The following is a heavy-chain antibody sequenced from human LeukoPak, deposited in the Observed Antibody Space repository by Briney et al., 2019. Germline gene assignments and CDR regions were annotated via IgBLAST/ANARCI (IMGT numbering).Heavy chain of an antibody. CDR3: AKDRPVDIVATSYFDY. V-gene: IGHV3-23*01. J-gene: IGHJ4*02. CDR1: GFTFSSYV. Sequence: GGSLRLSCAASGFTFSSYVMSWVRQAPGKGLEWVSAISGSGDSTYYADSVKGRFTIFRDNSKNTLYLQMNSLRAEDTAVYYCAKDRPVDIVATSYFDYWGQGTLVTVSS. D-gene: IGHD5-12*01. CDR2: ISGSGDST.